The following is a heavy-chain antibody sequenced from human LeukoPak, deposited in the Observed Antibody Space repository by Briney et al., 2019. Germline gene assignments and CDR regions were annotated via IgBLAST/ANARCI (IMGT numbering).Heavy chain of an antibody. CDR3: ARDRLVRGVYYYYGMDV. Sequence: GRSLRLSCAASGFTFSSYGMHWVRQAPGKGLEWVAVIWYDGSNKYYADSVKGRFTISRDKSKNTLYLQMNSLRAEDTAVYYCARDRLVRGVYYYYGMDVWGQGTTVTVSS. CDR2: IWYDGSNK. D-gene: IGHD3-10*01. V-gene: IGHV3-33*01. CDR1: GFTFSSYG. J-gene: IGHJ6*02.